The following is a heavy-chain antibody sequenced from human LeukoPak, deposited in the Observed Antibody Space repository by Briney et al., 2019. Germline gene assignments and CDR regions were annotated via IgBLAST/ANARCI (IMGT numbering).Heavy chain of an antibody. CDR3: AKGGLVILGFDP. D-gene: IGHD3/OR15-3a*01. CDR1: GFTFSSYS. V-gene: IGHV3-21*04. CDR2: ISSSSYI. J-gene: IGHJ5*02. Sequence: GGSLRLSCAASGFTFSSYSMNWVRQAPGKGLEWVSSISSSSYIYYADSVKGRFTISRDNAKNSLYLQMNSLRAEDTAVYYCAKGGLVILGFDPWGQGTLVTVSS.